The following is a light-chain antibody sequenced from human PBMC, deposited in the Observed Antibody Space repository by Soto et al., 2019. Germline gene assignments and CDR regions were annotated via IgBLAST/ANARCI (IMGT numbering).Light chain of an antibody. CDR1: QSVTNNY. CDR2: GAS. Sequence: EIVLTQSPDTLSLSPGERATLSCRASQSVTNNYLAWYQQKLGQTPRVLIYGASYRATAIPDRFSGSGSGTDFTLTISRLEPEDFAVYYCQQYAMSPFTFGQGTRLETK. J-gene: IGKJ5*01. CDR3: QQYAMSPFT. V-gene: IGKV3-20*01.